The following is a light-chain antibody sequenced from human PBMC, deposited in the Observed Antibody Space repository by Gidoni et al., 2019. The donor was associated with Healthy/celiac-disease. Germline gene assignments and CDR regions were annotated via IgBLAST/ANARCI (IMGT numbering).Light chain of an antibody. Sequence: SSELTQPPSVSVSPGQTASITCSGDKLGDKYACWYPQKPGQSPVLVIYHDTKRPSGIPERFSGSNSGNTATLTISGTQAMDEADFYCQAWDSSTVVFGGGTKLTVL. CDR1: KLGDKY. V-gene: IGLV3-1*01. CDR3: QAWDSSTVV. CDR2: HDT. J-gene: IGLJ2*01.